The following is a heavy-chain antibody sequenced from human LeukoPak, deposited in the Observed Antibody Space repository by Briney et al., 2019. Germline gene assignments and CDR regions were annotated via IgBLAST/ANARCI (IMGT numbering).Heavy chain of an antibody. V-gene: IGHV3-48*01. CDR3: ARDRVYDFWSSYLEHPDAFDI. D-gene: IGHD3-3*01. CDR1: GFSFSSYS. CDR2: ISSSSSTI. Sequence: GGSLRLSCAASGFSFSSYSMNWVRQAPGKGLEWVAYISSSSSTIYYADSVKGRFTISRDNAKNSLYLQMNSLRAEDTAVYYCARDRVYDFWSSYLEHPDAFDIWGQGTMVTVSS. J-gene: IGHJ3*02.